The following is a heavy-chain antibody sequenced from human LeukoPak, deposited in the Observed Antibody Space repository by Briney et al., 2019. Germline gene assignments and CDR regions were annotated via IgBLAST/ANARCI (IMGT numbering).Heavy chain of an antibody. CDR1: GFTFRSYS. Sequence: PGWSLRLSCAASGFTFRSYSMNWVRQAPGKGLEWVSSISSGTSYIYYADSMKGRFTISRDNAKNSLYLQMNSLRAEDTAVYYCVRGDLDTAMVRRYYFDYWGQGTLVTVSS. CDR2: ISSGTSYI. D-gene: IGHD5-18*01. CDR3: VRGDLDTAMVRRYYFDY. V-gene: IGHV3-21*01. J-gene: IGHJ4*02.